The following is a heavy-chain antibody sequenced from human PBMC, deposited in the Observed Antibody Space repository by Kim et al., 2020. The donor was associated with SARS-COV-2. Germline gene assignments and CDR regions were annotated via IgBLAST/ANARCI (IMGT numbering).Heavy chain of an antibody. CDR2: IYYSGST. D-gene: IGHD3-22*01. J-gene: IGHJ2*01. Sequence: SETLSLTCTVSGGSISSSSYSWGWIRQPPGKGLEWIGSIYYSGSTYYNPSIKSRVTISRATSKNQFSLKLISVTAADMAVYYCARHPSITMIVIAWYFDLWGRGTLVTVSS. CDR3: ARHPSITMIVIAWYFDL. CDR1: GGSISSSSYS. V-gene: IGHV4-39*01.